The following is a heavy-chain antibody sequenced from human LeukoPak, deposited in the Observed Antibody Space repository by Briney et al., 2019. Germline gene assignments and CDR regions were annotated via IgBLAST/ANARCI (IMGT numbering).Heavy chain of an antibody. CDR2: VYISGST. CDR1: GGSISSGSYY. J-gene: IGHJ4*02. D-gene: IGHD3-22*01. CDR3: ARETSYYYDSSGYYI. V-gene: IGHV4-61*02. Sequence: SQTLSLTCTVSGGSISSGSYYWSWLRQPAGKGLEWIGRVYISGSTNYNPSLKSRVTISVDTSKNQFSLKLSSVTAADTAVYYCARETSYYYDSSGYYIWGQGTLVTVSS.